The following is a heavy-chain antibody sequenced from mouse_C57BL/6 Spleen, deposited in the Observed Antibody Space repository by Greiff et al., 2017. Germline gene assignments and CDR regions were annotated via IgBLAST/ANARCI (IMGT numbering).Heavy chain of an antibody. CDR2: IAPSDSYT. CDR1: GYTFTSYW. CDR3: ASYYFDY. J-gene: IGHJ2*01. Sequence: QVQLQQPGAELVMPGASVKLSCKASGYTFTSYWMHWVKQRPGQGLEWIGEIAPSDSYTNYNQKFKGKSTLTVDKSSSTAYMQLSSLTSEDSAVYYCASYYFDYWGQGTTLTVSS. V-gene: IGHV1-69*01.